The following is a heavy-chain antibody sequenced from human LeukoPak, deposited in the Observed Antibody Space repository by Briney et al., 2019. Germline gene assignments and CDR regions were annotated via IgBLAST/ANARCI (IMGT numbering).Heavy chain of an antibody. D-gene: IGHD4-17*01. V-gene: IGHV3-23*01. J-gene: IGHJ4*02. CDR1: GFTFSSHA. Sequence: GGSLRLSCAASGFTFSSHAMSWVRQAPGKGREGVSAISSSGGSTYYADSVKGRFTISRDNSKNTLYLQMNSLRAEDTAVYYCAKSTTVKGPFYWGQGTLVTVSS. CDR2: ISSSGGST. CDR3: AKSTTVKGPFY.